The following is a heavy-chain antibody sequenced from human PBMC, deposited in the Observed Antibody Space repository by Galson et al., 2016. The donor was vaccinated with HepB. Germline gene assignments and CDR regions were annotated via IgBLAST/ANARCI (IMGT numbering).Heavy chain of an antibody. Sequence: SLRLSCAASGFTFDSYAMTWVRQAPGKGLEWVSTIGSGGNTYYADSVQGRFTITRDNSRNTLYLQMSSLRATDTAVFYCVKCIYYGVGSYDHWGQGTLVTVSS. CDR3: VKCIYYGVGSYDH. CDR1: GFTFDSYA. J-gene: IGHJ4*02. D-gene: IGHD3-10*01. CDR2: IGSGGNT. V-gene: IGHV3-23*01.